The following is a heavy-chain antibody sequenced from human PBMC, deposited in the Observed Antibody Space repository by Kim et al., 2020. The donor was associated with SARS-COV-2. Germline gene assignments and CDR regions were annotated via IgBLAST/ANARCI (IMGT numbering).Heavy chain of an antibody. CDR3: ARDKYCTCSSCYGMGWYCDL. CDR2: VSGSGGTT. V-gene: IGHV3-23*01. Sequence: GGSLRLSCAASGFTFNNYAMNWVRQAPGKGPEWVSAVSGSGGTTYYADSVKGRLTISRDNSKNTLYLQMNSLRAEDTAVYFCARDKYCTCSSCYGMGWYCDLWGRGTLVTVSS. D-gene: IGHD2-2*01. CDR1: GFTFNNYA. J-gene: IGHJ2*01.